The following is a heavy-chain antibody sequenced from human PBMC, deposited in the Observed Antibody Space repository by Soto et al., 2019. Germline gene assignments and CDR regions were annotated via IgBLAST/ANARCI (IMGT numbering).Heavy chain of an antibody. CDR1: GGTFSSYA. D-gene: IGHD3-22*01. Sequence: QVQLVQSGAEVKKPGSSVKVSCKASGGTFSSYAISWVRQAPGQGLEWMGGIIPIFGTANYAQKFQGRVTITADESTSTAYMELSSLRSADTAVYYCASQPNYYDSSGYYYFDYWGQGTLVTVSS. CDR2: IIPIFGTA. CDR3: ASQPNYYDSSGYYYFDY. J-gene: IGHJ4*02. V-gene: IGHV1-69*01.